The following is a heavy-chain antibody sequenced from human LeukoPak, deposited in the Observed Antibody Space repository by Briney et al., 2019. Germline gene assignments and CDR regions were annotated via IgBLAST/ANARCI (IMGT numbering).Heavy chain of an antibody. Sequence: PGGSLRLSCATTGFNFSDYSMSWVRQAPGKGLEWLSFISTSSNTIYYADSVKGRFTVSRDNAKNSLYLQMNSLTGEDTAADYCARGAAHSYGYFSDYWGQGILVIVSS. CDR3: ARGAAHSYGYFSDY. CDR1: GFNFSDYS. J-gene: IGHJ4*02. D-gene: IGHD3-22*01. V-gene: IGHV3-48*01. CDR2: ISTSSNTI.